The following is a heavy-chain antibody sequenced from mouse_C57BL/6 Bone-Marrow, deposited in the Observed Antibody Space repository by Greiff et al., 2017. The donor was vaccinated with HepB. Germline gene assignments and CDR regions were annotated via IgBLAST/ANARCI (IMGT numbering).Heavy chain of an antibody. Sequence: VQLQQSGAELVKPGASVKLSCTASGFNIKDYYMHWVKQRTEQGLEWIGRIDPEDGETKYAPKLQGNATITAATSSNTAYLQLSSLTSEDTAVYYCARSHFYYGRSLDWYFDVWGTGTTVTVSS. J-gene: IGHJ1*03. CDR3: ARSHFYYGRSLDWYFDV. CDR2: IDPEDGET. CDR1: GFNIKDYY. V-gene: IGHV14-2*01. D-gene: IGHD1-1*01.